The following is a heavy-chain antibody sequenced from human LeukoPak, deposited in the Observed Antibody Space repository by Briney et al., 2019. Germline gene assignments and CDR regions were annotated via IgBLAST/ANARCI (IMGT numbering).Heavy chain of an antibody. CDR2: IYTSGST. J-gene: IGHJ6*03. CDR3: ARVHIVVVPAAIPVSTGSYYMDV. Sequence: TLSLTCTVSGGSISSGSYYWSWIRQPAGKGLEWIGRIYTSGSTNYNPSLKSRVTISVDTSKNQFSLKLSSVTAADTAVYYCARVHIVVVPAAIPVSTGSYYMDVWGKGTTVTVSS. D-gene: IGHD2-2*02. CDR1: GGSISSGSYY. V-gene: IGHV4-61*02.